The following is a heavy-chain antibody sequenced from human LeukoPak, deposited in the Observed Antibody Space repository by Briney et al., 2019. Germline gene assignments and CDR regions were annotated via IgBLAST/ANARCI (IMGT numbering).Heavy chain of an antibody. CDR2: ISSSGSTI. Sequence: PGGSLRLSCAASGFTFSDYYMSWIRQAPGKGLEWVSYISSSGSTIYYADSVKGRFTISRDSSKNTLYLQMNSLRAEDTAVYYCAKLIGPPDDFDYWGQGTLVTVSS. J-gene: IGHJ4*02. D-gene: IGHD3-16*01. CDR3: AKLIGPPDDFDY. V-gene: IGHV3-11*01. CDR1: GFTFSDYY.